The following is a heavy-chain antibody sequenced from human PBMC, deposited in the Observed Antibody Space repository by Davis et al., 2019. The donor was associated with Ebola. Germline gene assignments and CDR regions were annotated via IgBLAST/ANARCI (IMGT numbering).Heavy chain of an antibody. CDR1: GFIFSNYW. CDR2: IGPSGSDN. V-gene: IGHV3-21*01. J-gene: IGHJ5*02. D-gene: IGHD2-8*01. Sequence: GESLKISCEAAGFIFSNYWMNWVRQAPGKGLEWVSSIGPSGSDNHYADSVKGRFTISRDNAKSSLYLHLSSLTGEDTAMYYCARLMYSDHGCFDPWGQGTLVTVSS. CDR3: ARLMYSDHGCFDP.